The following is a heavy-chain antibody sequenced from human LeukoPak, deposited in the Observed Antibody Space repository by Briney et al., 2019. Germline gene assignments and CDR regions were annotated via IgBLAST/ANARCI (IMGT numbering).Heavy chain of an antibody. CDR1: GGSISSSSYY. Sequence: PSETLSLTCTASGGSISSSSYYWGWIRQPPGKGLEWIGSIYYSGSTYYNPSLKSRVTISVDTSKNQFSLKLSSVTAADTAVYYCARAGYYDSSGYYYVDLDYWGQGTLVTVSS. CDR2: IYYSGST. J-gene: IGHJ4*02. CDR3: ARAGYYDSSGYYYVDLDY. V-gene: IGHV4-39*07. D-gene: IGHD3-22*01.